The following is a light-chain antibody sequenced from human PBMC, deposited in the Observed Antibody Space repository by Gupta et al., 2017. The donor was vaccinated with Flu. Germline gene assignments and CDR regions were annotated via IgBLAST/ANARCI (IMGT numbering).Light chain of an antibody. CDR3: HQEDLSPTT. J-gene: IGKJ1*01. CDR1: QSLSSAY. V-gene: IGKV3-20*01. Sequence: VLTQSPATLSLSPGERVTLSCRASQSLSSAYVAWYQQKPGRSPKLLIFGASFRATGTPDRFSGGGSGTDFTLTISRLEPEDFAVYYCHQEDLSPTTFGQGTKVEV. CDR2: GAS.